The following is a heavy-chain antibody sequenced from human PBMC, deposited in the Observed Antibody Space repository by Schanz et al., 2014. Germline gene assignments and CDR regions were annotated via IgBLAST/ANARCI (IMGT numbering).Heavy chain of an antibody. CDR1: GFTFSRNA. CDR3: ATSYSSSSYFYVMDV. CDR2: ISSGSSTI. J-gene: IGHJ6*02. D-gene: IGHD6-6*01. V-gene: IGHV3-48*04. Sequence: EVQLVESGGGLVQPGGSLRLSCAASGFTFSRNAMNWVRQAPGKGLEWISYISSGSSTIHYADSVKGRFTISRDNAKNSLFLQMNSLRAEDTAIYYCATSYSSSSYFYVMDVWGQGTTVTVSS.